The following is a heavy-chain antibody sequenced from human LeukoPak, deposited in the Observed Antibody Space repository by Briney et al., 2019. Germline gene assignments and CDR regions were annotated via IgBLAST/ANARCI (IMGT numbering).Heavy chain of an antibody. D-gene: IGHD5-24*01. CDR1: GYTFTSYD. Sequence: ASVKVSCKASGYTFTSYDINWVRQATGQGLEWMGWMNPNSGNTGYAQKFQGRVTITRNTSISTAYTELSSLRSEDTAVYYCARPGEMATIMGGFDYWGQGTLVTVSS. CDR2: MNPNSGNT. J-gene: IGHJ4*02. V-gene: IGHV1-8*03. CDR3: ARPGEMATIMGGFDY.